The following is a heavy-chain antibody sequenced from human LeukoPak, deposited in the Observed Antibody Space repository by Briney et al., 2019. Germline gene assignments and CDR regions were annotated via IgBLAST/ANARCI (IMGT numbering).Heavy chain of an antibody. CDR3: ARGYYDSSGYRSDY. CDR1: GFTFSSYA. CDR2: ISSSSSYI. J-gene: IGHJ4*02. Sequence: GGSLRLPCAASGFTFSSYAMHWVRQAPGKGLEWVSSISSSSSYIYYADSVKGRFTISRDNAKNSLYLQMNSLRAEDTAVYYCARGYYDSSGYRSDYWGQGTLVTVSS. V-gene: IGHV3-21*01. D-gene: IGHD3-22*01.